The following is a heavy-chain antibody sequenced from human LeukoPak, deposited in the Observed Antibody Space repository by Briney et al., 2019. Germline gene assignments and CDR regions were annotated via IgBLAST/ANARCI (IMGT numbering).Heavy chain of an antibody. Sequence: KPSETLSLTCTVSGGSISSSSYYWGWIRQPPGKGLEWIGSIYYSGSTYYNPSLKSRVTISVDTSKNQFSLKLSSVTAADTAVYYCAVGYCSSTSCYREYFQHWGQGTLVTVSS. CDR2: IYYSGST. CDR1: GGSISSSSYY. V-gene: IGHV4-39*01. J-gene: IGHJ1*01. D-gene: IGHD2-2*02. CDR3: AVGYCSSTSCYREYFQH.